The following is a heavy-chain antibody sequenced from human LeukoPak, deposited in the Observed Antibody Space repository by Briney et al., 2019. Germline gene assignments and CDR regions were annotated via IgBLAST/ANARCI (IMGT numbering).Heavy chain of an antibody. CDR2: IKSKTDGGTT. D-gene: IGHD2-15*01. CDR3: TTVPRTYCSGGSCYAFDI. J-gene: IGHJ3*02. CDR1: GFTFSNAW. Sequence: GGSLRLSCAASGFTFSNAWMSWVRQAPGRGLEWVGRIKSKTDGGTTDYAAPVKGRFTISSDDSKNTLYLQMNSLKTEDTAVYYCTTVPRTYCSGGSCYAFDIWGQGTMVTVSS. V-gene: IGHV3-15*01.